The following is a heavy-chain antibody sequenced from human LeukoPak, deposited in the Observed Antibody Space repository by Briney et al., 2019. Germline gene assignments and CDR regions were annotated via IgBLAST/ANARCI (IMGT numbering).Heavy chain of an antibody. Sequence: PGGSLRLSCAASGFTFSSYWMHWVRQAPGKGLVWVSRINSDGSSTSYADSVKGRFTISRDNAKNTLYLQMNSLRAEDTAVYYCARRYCSGGSCSRFDYWGQGTLVTVSS. D-gene: IGHD2-15*01. CDR3: ARRYCSGGSCSRFDY. V-gene: IGHV3-74*01. CDR1: GFTFSSYW. J-gene: IGHJ4*02. CDR2: INSDGSST.